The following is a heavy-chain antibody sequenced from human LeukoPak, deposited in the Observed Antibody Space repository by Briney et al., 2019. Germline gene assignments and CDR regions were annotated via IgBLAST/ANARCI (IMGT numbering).Heavy chain of an antibody. J-gene: IGHJ4*02. CDR2: INPNSGGT. CDR1: GYTFTGYY. Sequence: ASVKVSCKASGYTFTGYYMHWVRQAPGQGLEWMGWINPNSGGTNYAQKFQGRVTMTRDTSISTAYMELGRLRSDDTAVYYCARDQGKPRTIDYWGQGTLVTVSS. CDR3: ARDQGKPRTIDY. V-gene: IGHV1-2*02.